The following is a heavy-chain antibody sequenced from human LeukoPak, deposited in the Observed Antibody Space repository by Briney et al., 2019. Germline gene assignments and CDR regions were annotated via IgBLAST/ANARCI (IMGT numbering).Heavy chain of an antibody. Sequence: SQTLSLTCTVSGGSISSGDYYWSWIRQPPRKGLEWIGYIYYSGSTYYNPSLKSRVTISVDTSKNQFSLKLSSVTAADTAVYYCARGPYYYDSSGYNWFDPWGQGTLVTVSS. CDR2: IYYSGST. CDR3: ARGPYYYDSSGYNWFDP. J-gene: IGHJ5*02. V-gene: IGHV4-30-4*01. CDR1: GGSISSGDYY. D-gene: IGHD3-22*01.